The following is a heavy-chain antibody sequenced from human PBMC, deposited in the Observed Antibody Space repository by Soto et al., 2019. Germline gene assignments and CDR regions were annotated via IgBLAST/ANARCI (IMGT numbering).Heavy chain of an antibody. CDR3: ASSGWPPLGAFDI. CDR1: GGTFSSYA. D-gene: IGHD6-19*01. J-gene: IGHJ3*02. Sequence: SVKFSCKASGGTFSSYAISWVRQAPGQGLEWMGGIIPIFGTANYAQKFQGRVTITADESTSTAYMELSSLRSEDTAVYYCASSGWPPLGAFDIWGQGTMVTVSS. CDR2: IIPIFGTA. V-gene: IGHV1-69*13.